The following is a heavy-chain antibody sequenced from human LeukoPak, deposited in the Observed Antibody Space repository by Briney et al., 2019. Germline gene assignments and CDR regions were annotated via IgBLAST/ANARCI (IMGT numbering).Heavy chain of an antibody. Sequence: PGGSLRLSCAASGFTFSSYWMSWVRQAPGKGLEWVANIKQDGSEKYYVDSVKGRFTISRDNAKNSLYLQMNSLRDEDTAVYYCARECRYFDWLYPYYYYGMDVWGQGTTVTVSS. CDR3: ARECRYFDWLYPYYYYGMDV. J-gene: IGHJ6*02. D-gene: IGHD3-9*01. V-gene: IGHV3-7*01. CDR1: GFTFSSYW. CDR2: IKQDGSEK.